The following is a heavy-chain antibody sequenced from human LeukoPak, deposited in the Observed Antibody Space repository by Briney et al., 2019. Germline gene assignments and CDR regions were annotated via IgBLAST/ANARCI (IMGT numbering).Heavy chain of an antibody. Sequence: GGSLRLSCAASGFTVSSNYMSWVRRAPGKGLEWVSVIYSGGSTYYAGSVKGRFTISRDNSKNTLYLQMNSLRAEDTAVYYCARWLQSYFDYWGQGTLVTVSS. D-gene: IGHD5-24*01. CDR1: GFTVSSNY. V-gene: IGHV3-53*01. CDR2: IYSGGST. CDR3: ARWLQSYFDY. J-gene: IGHJ4*02.